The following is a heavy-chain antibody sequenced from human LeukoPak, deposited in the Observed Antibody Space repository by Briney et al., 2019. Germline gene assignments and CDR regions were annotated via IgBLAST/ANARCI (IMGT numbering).Heavy chain of an antibody. CDR2: IRYDGSNK. CDR3: ATVPGQLIDY. CDR1: GFTSSSYS. V-gene: IGHV3-30*02. Sequence: GGSLRLSCAASGFTSSSYSMNWVRQAPGKGLEWVAFIRYDGSNKYYADSVKGRFTISRDNSKNTLYLQMNSLRAEDTAVYYCATVPGQLIDYWGQGTLVTVSS. D-gene: IGHD6-6*01. J-gene: IGHJ4*02.